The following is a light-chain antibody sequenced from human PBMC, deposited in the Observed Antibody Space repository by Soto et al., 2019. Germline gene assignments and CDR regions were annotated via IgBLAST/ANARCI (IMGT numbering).Light chain of an antibody. J-gene: IGLJ1*01. CDR1: SSDVGSYDR. V-gene: IGLV2-18*02. CDR2: EVN. CDR3: TSYTSSNTFV. Sequence: QSALTQPPSVSGTPGQSGTISCTGTSSDVGSYDRVSWYQQPPGTAPKLMIYEVNNRPSGVPDRFSGSKSGNTASLTISGLQAEDEADDYCTSYTSSNTFVFATGTKVIVL.